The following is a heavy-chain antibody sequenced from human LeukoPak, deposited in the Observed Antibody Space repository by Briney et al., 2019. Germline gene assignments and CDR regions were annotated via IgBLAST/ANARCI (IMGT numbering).Heavy chain of an antibody. Sequence: GGSLRLSCAASGFTFSSYAMNWVRQAPAKGLEWVAVISDDGSNKYDADSVKGRFTISRDNSKNTLYLQMNSLRAEDTAVYYCARAFSTTAFDSWGEGSLVTVSS. CDR1: GFTFSSYA. D-gene: IGHD3/OR15-3a*01. CDR2: ISDDGSNK. V-gene: IGHV3-30*04. J-gene: IGHJ4*02. CDR3: ARAFSTTAFDS.